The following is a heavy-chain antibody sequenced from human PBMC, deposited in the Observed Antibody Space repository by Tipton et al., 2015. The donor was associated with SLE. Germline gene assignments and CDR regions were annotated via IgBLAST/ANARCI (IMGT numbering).Heavy chain of an antibody. Sequence: TLSLTCTVYGGSFSGYYWSWIRQPPGKGLEWIGEINHSGRTNYNPSLKSRVTISVDTSKNQFSLELSSVTAADTAVYYCARGLDNTIFGVATPGYWGQGTLVTVSS. V-gene: IGHV4-34*01. CDR2: INHSGRT. J-gene: IGHJ4*02. CDR3: ARGLDNTIFGVATPGY. CDR1: GGSFSGYY. D-gene: IGHD3-3*01.